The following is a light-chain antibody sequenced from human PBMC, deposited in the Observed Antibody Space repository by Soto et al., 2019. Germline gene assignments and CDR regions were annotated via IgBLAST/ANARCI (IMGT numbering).Light chain of an antibody. V-gene: IGKV1-39*01. Sequence: DLQMTQSPSSLSASVGDRVTITCRASQSISSYLNWYQQKPGKAPKLLIYAASSLQSGVPSRFSGSGSGTDFTLTILSLQPEDFATYYCQQSHNTPPTFGPGTKVDFK. CDR3: QQSHNTPPT. CDR2: AAS. CDR1: QSISSY. J-gene: IGKJ3*01.